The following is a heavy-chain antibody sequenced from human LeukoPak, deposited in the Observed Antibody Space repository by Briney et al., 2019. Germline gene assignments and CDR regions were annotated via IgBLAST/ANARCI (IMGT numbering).Heavy chain of an antibody. CDR1: GYTFTGYY. CDR3: ARDRGLVYYYDSSGYSNFDY. J-gene: IGHJ4*02. Sequence: GASVKVSCKASGYTFTGYYMHWVRQAPGQGLEWIGWINPNSGGTNYAQKFQGRVTMTRDTSISTAYMELSRLRSDDTAVYYCARDRGLVYYYDSSGYSNFDYWGQGTLVTVSS. V-gene: IGHV1-2*02. CDR2: INPNSGGT. D-gene: IGHD3-22*01.